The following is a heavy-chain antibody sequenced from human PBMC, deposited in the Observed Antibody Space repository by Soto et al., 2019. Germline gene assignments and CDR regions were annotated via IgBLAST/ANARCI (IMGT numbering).Heavy chain of an antibody. CDR2: IVGGSGNT. CDR1: GFSFTSSA. CDR3: AAPNKSRFLEWSVYYYYGMDV. V-gene: IGHV1-58*01. D-gene: IGHD3-3*01. Sequence: ASVKVSCKASGFSFTSSAVQWVRQARGQRLEWIGWIVGGSGNTDYAQKFQERVTITRDMSTNTAYMEMSSLRSEDTAVYYCAAPNKSRFLEWSVYYYYGMDVWS. J-gene: IGHJ6*02.